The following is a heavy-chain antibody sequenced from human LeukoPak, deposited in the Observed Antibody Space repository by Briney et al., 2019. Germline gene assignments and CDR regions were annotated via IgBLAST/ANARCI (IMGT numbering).Heavy chain of an antibody. CDR1: GYTFTSYD. V-gene: IGHV1-46*01. D-gene: IGHD3-3*01. Sequence: GASVKVSCKASGYTFTSYDINWVRQAPGQGLEWMGLINPSGGSSSYSQKFQGRVTMTRDMSTSTVYMEVTSLRSDDSAVYYCARERVTSLGVVIKTRKPFDYWGQGTLVTVSS. J-gene: IGHJ4*02. CDR3: ARERVTSLGVVIKTRKPFDY. CDR2: INPSGGSS.